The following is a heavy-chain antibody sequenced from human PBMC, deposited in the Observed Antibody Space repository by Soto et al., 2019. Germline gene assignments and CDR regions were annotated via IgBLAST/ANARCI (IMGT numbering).Heavy chain of an antibody. V-gene: IGHV3-7*05. CDR1: GFTFSSYW. CDR2: IKQDGSEK. Sequence: GGSLRLSCAASGFTFSSYWMSWVRQAPGKGLEWVANIKQDGSEKYYVESVKGRFTISRDNAKNSLYLQMNSLRAEDTAVYYCAREGKQWLEYPNYWGQGTLVTVSS. D-gene: IGHD6-19*01. J-gene: IGHJ4*02. CDR3: AREGKQWLEYPNY.